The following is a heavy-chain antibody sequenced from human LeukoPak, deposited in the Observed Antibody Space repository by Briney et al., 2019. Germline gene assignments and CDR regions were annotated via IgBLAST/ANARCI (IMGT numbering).Heavy chain of an antibody. CDR1: GGSISSGGYS. CDR2: IYHSGST. Sequence: SETLSLTCAVSGGSISSGGYSWSWIRQPPGKGLEWIGYIYHSGSTYYNPSLKSRVTISVDTSKNQFSLKLSSVTAADTAVYYCARRHRVVVPAAIAPWGQGTLVTVSS. V-gene: IGHV4-30-2*01. D-gene: IGHD2-2*02. J-gene: IGHJ5*02. CDR3: ARRHRVVVPAAIAP.